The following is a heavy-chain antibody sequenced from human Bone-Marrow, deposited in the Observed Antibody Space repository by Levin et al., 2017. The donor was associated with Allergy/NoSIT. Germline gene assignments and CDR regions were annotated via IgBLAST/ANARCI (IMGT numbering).Heavy chain of an antibody. J-gene: IGHJ5*02. CDR1: DDSVTSDIYY. V-gene: IGHV4-61*01. Sequence: SETLSLTCTVSDDSVTSDIYYWSWIRQPPGKGLEWIGYIYYNGTTNYNPSLKSRVTISLGTSKNQFSLRLRSVTAADTAVYYCATLLSATVARLWFDPWGQGTLVTVSS. CDR2: IYYNGTT. CDR3: ATLLSATVARLWFDP. D-gene: IGHD4-11*01.